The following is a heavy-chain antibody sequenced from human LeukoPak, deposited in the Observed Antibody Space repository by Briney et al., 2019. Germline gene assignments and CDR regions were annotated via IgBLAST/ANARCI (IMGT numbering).Heavy chain of an antibody. J-gene: IGHJ4*02. V-gene: IGHV3-13*04. CDR3: ARGVYSSGWDSFDY. Sequence: PGGSLRLSCAASGFTFSSYDMHWVRQATGKGLEWVSAIGTAGDTYYPGSVKGPFTISRENAKNSLYLQMNSLRAGDTAVYYCARGVYSSGWDSFDYWGQGTLVTVSS. D-gene: IGHD6-19*01. CDR1: GFTFSSYD. CDR2: IGTAGDT.